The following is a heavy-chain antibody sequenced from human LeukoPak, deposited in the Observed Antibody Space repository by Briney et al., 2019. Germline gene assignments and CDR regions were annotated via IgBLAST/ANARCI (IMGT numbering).Heavy chain of an antibody. CDR1: GFTLSNAW. V-gene: IGHV3-15*01. J-gene: IGHJ4*02. CDR2: IKSKTDGGTT. CDR3: TTDLDSSGYDFFFDY. Sequence: GGSLRLSCAASGFTLSNAWMSWVRQAPGKGLEWVGRIKSKTDGGTTDYAAPVKGRFTISRDDSKNTLYLQMNSLKTEDTAVYYCTTDLDSSGYDFFFDYWGQGTLVTVSS. D-gene: IGHD5-12*01.